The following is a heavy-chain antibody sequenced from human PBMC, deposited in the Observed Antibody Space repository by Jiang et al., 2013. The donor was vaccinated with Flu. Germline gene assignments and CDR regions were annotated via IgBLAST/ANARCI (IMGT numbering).Heavy chain of an antibody. J-gene: IGHJ6*02. CDR2: ISSSGGST. Sequence: QLLESGGGLVQPGGSLRLSCVGSGFTFSSNAMTWVRQAPGKGLEWVSTISSSGGSTYYADAVKGRFTLSRDNSKNTLYLQMNSLSAEDTALYYCAKNPGEYTYYYGLDVWGQGTTVTVSS. CDR3: AKNPGEYTYYYGLDV. CDR1: GFTFSSNA. V-gene: IGHV3-23*01. D-gene: IGHD2/OR15-2a*01.